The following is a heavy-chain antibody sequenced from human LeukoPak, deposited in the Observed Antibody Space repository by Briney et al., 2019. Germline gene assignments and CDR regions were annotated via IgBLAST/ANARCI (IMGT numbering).Heavy chain of an antibody. CDR3: ARQRTRDRTYYDFWSVYYTDY. J-gene: IGHJ4*02. CDR2: IYPGDSDT. CDR1: GYGFTSYW. Sequence: GESLQISCKGSGYGFTSYWIGWVRQMPGKGLEWMGIIYPGDSDTRYSPSFQGQVTISADKSISTAYLQWSSLKASDTAMYYCARQRTRDRTYYDFWSVYYTDYWGQGTLVTVSS. V-gene: IGHV5-51*01. D-gene: IGHD3-3*01.